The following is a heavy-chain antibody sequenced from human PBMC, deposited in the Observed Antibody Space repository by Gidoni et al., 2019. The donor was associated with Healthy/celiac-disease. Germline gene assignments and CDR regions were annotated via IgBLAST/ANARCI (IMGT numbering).Heavy chain of an antibody. Sequence: EVHLLESGGGLVQPGGSLRLSCAASGFTFSSYAMSWVRQAPGKGLEWVSAISGSGGSTYYADSVKGRFTISRDNSKNTLYLQMNSLRAEDTAVYYCAKDKSGYYFFDYWGQGTLVTVSS. CDR2: ISGSGGST. D-gene: IGHD3-22*01. CDR3: AKDKSGYYFFDY. V-gene: IGHV3-23*01. J-gene: IGHJ4*02. CDR1: GFTFSSYA.